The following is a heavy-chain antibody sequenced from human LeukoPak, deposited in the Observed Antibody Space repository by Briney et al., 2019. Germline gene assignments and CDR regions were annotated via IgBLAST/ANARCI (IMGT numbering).Heavy chain of an antibody. Sequence: PSETLSLTRTVSGGSISSSSYYWGWIRQPPGKGLEWIGSIYYSGSTYYNPSLKSRVTISVDTSKNQFSLKLSSVTAADTAVYYCARRNRLRGAAASFDYWGQGTLVTVSS. CDR3: ARRNRLRGAAASFDY. D-gene: IGHD2-2*01. CDR1: GGSISSSSYY. CDR2: IYYSGST. J-gene: IGHJ4*02. V-gene: IGHV4-39*01.